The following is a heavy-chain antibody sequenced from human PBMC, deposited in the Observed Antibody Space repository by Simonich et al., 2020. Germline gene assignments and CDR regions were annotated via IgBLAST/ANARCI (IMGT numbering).Heavy chain of an antibody. D-gene: IGHD6-19*01. J-gene: IGHJ3*02. V-gene: IGHV1-2*06. CDR3: ARELKGVPVGWGSQIDI. CDR2: INPNSGGK. Sequence: QVQLVQSGAEVKKPGASVKVSCKASGYTFTGYYMHWVRQAPGQGIEWMGRINPNSGGKNDAEKFKGRHHRTRDTSISTAYMEMSRLRADDTALYYCARELKGVPVGWGSQIDIWGQGTMVTVSS. CDR1: GYTFTGYY.